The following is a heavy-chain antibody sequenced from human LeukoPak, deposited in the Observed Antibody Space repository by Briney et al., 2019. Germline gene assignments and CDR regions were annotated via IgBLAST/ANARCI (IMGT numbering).Heavy chain of an antibody. Sequence: SETLSLSCNVSGDSVSSGYWTWIRQSPAKGLEWIGFIYDNGVTDYNPSLKSRLIISLDTSKNQFSLNLRSVSAADSAIYCAGRGHRYSRDWGQGIPVTVSS. CDR1: GDSVSSGY. CDR3: GRGHRYSRD. CDR2: IYDNGVT. D-gene: IGHD2-15*01. V-gene: IGHV4-4*09. J-gene: IGHJ1*01.